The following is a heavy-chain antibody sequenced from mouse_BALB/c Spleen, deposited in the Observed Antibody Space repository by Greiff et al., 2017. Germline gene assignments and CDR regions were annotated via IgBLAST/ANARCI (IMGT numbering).Heavy chain of an antibody. V-gene: IGHV5-15*02. Sequence: EVKLVESGGGLVQPGGSRKLSCAASGFTFSDYGMAWVRQAPGKGPEWVAFISNLAYSIYYADTVTGRFTISRENAKNTLYLEMSSLRSEDTAMYYCARDRDGYYFDYWGQGTTLTVSS. CDR2: ISNLAYSI. J-gene: IGHJ2*01. CDR3: ARDRDGYYFDY. CDR1: GFTFSDYG. D-gene: IGHD2-3*01.